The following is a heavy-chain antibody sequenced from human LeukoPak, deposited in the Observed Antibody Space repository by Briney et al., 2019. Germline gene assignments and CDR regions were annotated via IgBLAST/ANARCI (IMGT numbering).Heavy chain of an antibody. Sequence: GGSLRLPCAASGFTFSSYAMSWVRQAPGKGLEWVSAISGSGGSTYYADSVKGRFTISRDNSKNTLYLQMNSLRAEDTAVYYCAKVSASRITMIVVGQTGFWDYWGQGTLVTVSS. CDR3: AKVSASRITMIVVGQTGFWDY. CDR2: ISGSGGST. D-gene: IGHD3-22*01. J-gene: IGHJ4*02. CDR1: GFTFSSYA. V-gene: IGHV3-23*01.